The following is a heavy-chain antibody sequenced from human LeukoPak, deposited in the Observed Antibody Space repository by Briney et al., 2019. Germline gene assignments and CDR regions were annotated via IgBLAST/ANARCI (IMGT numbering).Heavy chain of an antibody. D-gene: IGHD1-26*01. CDR1: GGSISSGDYY. CDR3: ARGAGEWELNGFDY. Sequence: PSQTLSLTCTVSGGSISSGDYYWSWIRQPPGKGLEWIGYIYYSGSTYYNPSLKSRVTISVDTSKNQFSLKLSSVTAADTAVYYCARGAGEWELNGFDYWGQEPWSPSPQ. V-gene: IGHV4-30-4*01. J-gene: IGHJ4*01. CDR2: IYYSGST.